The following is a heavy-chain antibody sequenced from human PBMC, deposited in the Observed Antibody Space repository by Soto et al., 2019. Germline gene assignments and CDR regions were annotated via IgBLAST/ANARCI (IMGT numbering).Heavy chain of an antibody. CDR2: MSPNSGST. D-gene: IGHD5-12*01. J-gene: IGHJ4*02. CDR1: GYTFTTYD. CDR3: YDPDY. V-gene: IGHV1-8*01. Sequence: QVQLVQSGAEVKKPGASVKVSCKASGYTFTTYDINWVRQATGQRLEWMGWMSPNSGSTGYAQKFPGRITLTRNTSISTAFMELSSLRSEDTALYYCYDPDYWGQGTLVTVSS.